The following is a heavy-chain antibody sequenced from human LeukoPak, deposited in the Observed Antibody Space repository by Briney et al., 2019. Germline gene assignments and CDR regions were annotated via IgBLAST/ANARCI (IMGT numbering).Heavy chain of an antibody. J-gene: IGHJ4*02. CDR2: ISGSGGST. CDR1: GFTFSSYA. CDR3: ATALARVGATGDY. V-gene: IGHV3-23*01. D-gene: IGHD1-26*01. Sequence: GGSLRLSCAASGFTFSSYAMSWVHQAPGKGLEWVSAISGSGGSTYYAGSVKGRFTISRDNSKNTLYLQMNSLRAEDTAVYYCATALARVGATGDYWGQGTLVTVPP.